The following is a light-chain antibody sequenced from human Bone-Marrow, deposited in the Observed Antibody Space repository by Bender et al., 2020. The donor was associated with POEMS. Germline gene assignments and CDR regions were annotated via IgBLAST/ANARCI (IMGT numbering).Light chain of an antibody. CDR2: SSH. J-gene: IGLJ3*02. V-gene: IGLV1-44*01. CDR3: AVWDDSLNGWV. CDR1: SSNIGAHA. Sequence: GTPGQRVTISCSGGSSNIGAHAVNWYQHLPGTAPKLLIYSSHRRPSEVRDRFSGSRSGTSASLAISGLQSEDEADYYCAVWDDSLNGWVFGGGTKLTVL.